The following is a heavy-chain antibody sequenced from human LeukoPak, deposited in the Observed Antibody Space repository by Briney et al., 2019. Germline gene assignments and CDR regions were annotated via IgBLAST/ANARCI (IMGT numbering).Heavy chain of an antibody. CDR2: ISSSSSYI. D-gene: IGHD5-12*01. Sequence: SGGSLRLSCAASGFIFSSYTMNWVRQAPGKGLEWVSSISSSSSYIYYADSVKGRFTISRDNAKNSVYLEMNSLRAEDTAVYYCARSGRGYDDAFDIWGQGTMTVSS. CDR1: GFIFSSYT. J-gene: IGHJ3*02. CDR3: ARSGRGYDDAFDI. V-gene: IGHV3-21*01.